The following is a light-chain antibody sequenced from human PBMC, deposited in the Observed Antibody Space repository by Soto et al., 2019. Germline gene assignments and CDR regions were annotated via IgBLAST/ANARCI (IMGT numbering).Light chain of an antibody. CDR1: QSISSY. J-gene: IGKJ2*03. Sequence: DIQMTQSPSSLSASVGDRVTITCRASQSISSYLNWYQQKPGKAPKLLIYAASSLQGVVPSRFSGSGSRTDLPLPIISLQPIDVATYQCQLRYSTLDSFVVGTKPQIK. V-gene: IGKV1-39*01. CDR3: QLRYSTLDS. CDR2: AAS.